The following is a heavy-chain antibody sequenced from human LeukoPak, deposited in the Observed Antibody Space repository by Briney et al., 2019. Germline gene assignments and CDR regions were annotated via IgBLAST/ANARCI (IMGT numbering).Heavy chain of an antibody. CDR2: IIPIFGTA. J-gene: IGHJ4*02. Sequence: ASVKVSCKASGGTFSSYAISWVRQAPGQGLEWMGGIIPIFGTANYAQKLQGRVTITTDESTSTAYMELSSLRSEDTAVYYCARARGYCSSTSCYTPLFDYWGQGTLVTVSS. D-gene: IGHD2-2*02. CDR3: ARARGYCSSTSCYTPLFDY. V-gene: IGHV1-69*05. CDR1: GGTFSSYA.